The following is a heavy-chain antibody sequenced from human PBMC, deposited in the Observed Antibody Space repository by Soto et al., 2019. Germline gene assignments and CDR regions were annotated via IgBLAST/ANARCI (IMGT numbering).Heavy chain of an antibody. Sequence: ASVKVSCKASGGTFSSYAISWVRQAPGRGLEWMGGIIPIVGTANYAQKFQGRVTITADKSTSTAYLEQSSLRPEDTAVYYCARGQDGSGSYYGFDSWGQGTMVSVSS. V-gene: IGHV1-69*06. CDR3: ARGQDGSGSYYGFDS. D-gene: IGHD3-10*01. J-gene: IGHJ3*02. CDR2: IIPIVGTA. CDR1: GGTFSSYA.